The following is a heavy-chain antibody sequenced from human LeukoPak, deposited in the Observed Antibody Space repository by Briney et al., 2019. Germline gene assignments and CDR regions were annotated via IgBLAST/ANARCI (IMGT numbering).Heavy chain of an antibody. CDR1: GGSICSYY. Sequence: SETLSLTCTVFGGSICSYYWSWMRQPPGKGLEWIGYIYYSGSTNYNPPLKSRVTISVDTSKNQFSLKLSSVTAADTAVHYCARDHDPGYSSGWYYWGQGTLVTVSS. CDR2: IYYSGST. CDR3: ARDHDPGYSSGWYY. J-gene: IGHJ4*02. D-gene: IGHD6-19*01. V-gene: IGHV4-59*01.